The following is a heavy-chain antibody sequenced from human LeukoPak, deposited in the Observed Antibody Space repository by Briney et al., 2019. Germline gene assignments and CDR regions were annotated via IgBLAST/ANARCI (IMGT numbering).Heavy chain of an antibody. CDR3: AVHSSSWYAD. D-gene: IGHD6-13*01. CDR1: GYTFTSYG. Sequence: ASVKVSCKASGYTFTSYGISWVRQAPGQGLEWMGWISAYNGNRNYAQKLQGRVTMTTHTSTSTAYMELRSLRSDDTAVYYCAVHSSSWYADWGQGTLVTVSS. CDR2: ISAYNGNR. V-gene: IGHV1-18*01. J-gene: IGHJ4*02.